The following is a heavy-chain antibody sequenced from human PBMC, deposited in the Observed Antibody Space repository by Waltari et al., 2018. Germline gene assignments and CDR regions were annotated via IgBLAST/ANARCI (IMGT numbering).Heavy chain of an antibody. V-gene: IGHV4-38-2*01. D-gene: IGHD1-26*01. J-gene: IGHJ4*02. CDR3: ARRTVGAYFDY. CDR2: INHSGST. Sequence: QVQLQESGPGLVKPSETLSLTCAVSGYSISSGYYWGWIRQPPGKGLEWIGSINHSGSTYYNPSLKSRVTISVDTSKNQFSLKLSSVTAADTAVYYCARRTVGAYFDYWGQGTLVTVSS. CDR1: GYSISSGYY.